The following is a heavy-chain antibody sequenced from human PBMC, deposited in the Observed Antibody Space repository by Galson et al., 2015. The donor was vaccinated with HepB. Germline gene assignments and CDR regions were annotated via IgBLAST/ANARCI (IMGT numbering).Heavy chain of an antibody. J-gene: IGHJ5*02. D-gene: IGHD3-3*01. CDR3: ATIGRFLEWLFGFDP. CDR1: GYTLTELS. V-gene: IGHV1-24*01. CDR2: FDPEDGET. Sequence: SVKVSCKVSGYTLTELSMHWVRQAPGKGLEWMGGFDPEDGETVYAQKFQGRVTMTEDTSTDTAYMELSSLRSEDTAVYYCATIGRFLEWLFGFDPWGQGTLVTVSS.